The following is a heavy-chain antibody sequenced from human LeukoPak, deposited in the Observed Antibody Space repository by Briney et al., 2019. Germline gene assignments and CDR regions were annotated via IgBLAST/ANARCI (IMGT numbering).Heavy chain of an antibody. D-gene: IGHD3-10*01. CDR1: GSTFSSYA. Sequence: GGSLRLSCAASGSTFSSYAMTWVRQAPGKGLEWVSSTVANGGRTYYADSVKGRFTISRDNSKNTLFLQMTSLRAEDTALYYCSKDAVAPGSGGDYFDEWGQGTLVTVSS. CDR2: TVANGGRT. J-gene: IGHJ4*02. V-gene: IGHV3-23*01. CDR3: SKDAVAPGSGGDYFDE.